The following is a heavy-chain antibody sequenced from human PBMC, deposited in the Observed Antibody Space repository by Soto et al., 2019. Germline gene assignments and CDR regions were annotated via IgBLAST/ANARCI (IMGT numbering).Heavy chain of an antibody. Sequence: PSETLSLTCTVSGGSISSYYWSWIRQPPGKGLEWIGYIYYSGSTNYNPSLKSRVTISVDTSKNQFSLKLSSVTAADTAVYYCASSTSLFACYFDYWGQGTLVTVSS. CDR3: ASSTSLFACYFDY. CDR1: GGSISSYY. J-gene: IGHJ4*02. CDR2: IYYSGST. V-gene: IGHV4-59*01.